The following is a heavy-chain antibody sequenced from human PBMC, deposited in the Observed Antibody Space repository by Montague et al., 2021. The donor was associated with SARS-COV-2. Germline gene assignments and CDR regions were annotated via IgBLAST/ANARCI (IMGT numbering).Heavy chain of an antibody. CDR2: IYDSDTT. V-gene: IGHV4-61*01. CDR1: GGSVISDTYF. D-gene: IGHD3-9*01. Sequence: SETLSLTCTVSGGSVISDTYFWSWIRQPPGKGLEWIAYIYDSDTTNNNPSFWSRVSMSSDRSKNQFSLKLTSVTPADTAVYYCARAADIWSGFYNHPFEYWGQGILVTVSS. J-gene: IGHJ4*02. CDR3: ARAADIWSGFYNHPFEY.